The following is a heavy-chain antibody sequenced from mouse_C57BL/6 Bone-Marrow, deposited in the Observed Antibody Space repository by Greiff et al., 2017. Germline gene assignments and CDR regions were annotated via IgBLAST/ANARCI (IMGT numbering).Heavy chain of an antibody. CDR1: GFTFSNYW. CDR2: IRLKSDNYAT. V-gene: IGHV6-3*01. Sequence: DVMLVESGGGLVQPGGSMKLSCVASGFTFSNYWMNWVRQSPEKGLEWVAQIRLKSDNYATHYAESVKGRFTISRDDSKSSVYLQMNNLRAEDTGIYYCTGGAGRFAYWGQGTLVTVSA. CDR3: TGGAGRFAY. D-gene: IGHD3-3*01. J-gene: IGHJ3*01.